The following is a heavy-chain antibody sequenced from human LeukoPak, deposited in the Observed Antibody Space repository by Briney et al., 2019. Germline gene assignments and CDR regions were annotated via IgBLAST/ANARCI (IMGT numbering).Heavy chain of an antibody. J-gene: IGHJ1*01. CDR3: ARAAPYSSSFKYFQH. V-gene: IGHV3-48*02. CDR1: GFTVSSNY. CDR2: ISSSSSTI. D-gene: IGHD6-13*01. Sequence: PGGSLRLSCAASGFTVSSNYMSWVRQAPGKGLEWVSYISSSSSTIYYADSVKGRFTISRDNAKNSLYLQMNSLRDEDTAVYYCARAAPYSSSFKYFQHWGQGTLVTVSS.